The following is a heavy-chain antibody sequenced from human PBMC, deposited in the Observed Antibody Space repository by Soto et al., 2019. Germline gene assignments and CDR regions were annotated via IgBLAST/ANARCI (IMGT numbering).Heavy chain of an antibody. J-gene: IGHJ4*02. CDR3: ARDIRGYCSSTSCYMVGY. CDR1: GFTFSSYA. V-gene: IGHV3-30-3*01. Sequence: AGGSLRLSCAASGFTFSSYAMHWVRQAPGKGLEWVAVISYDGSNKYYADSVKGRFTISRDNSKNTLYLQMNSLRAEDTAVYYCARDIRGYCSSTSCYMVGYWGQGTLVTVSS. D-gene: IGHD2-2*03. CDR2: ISYDGSNK.